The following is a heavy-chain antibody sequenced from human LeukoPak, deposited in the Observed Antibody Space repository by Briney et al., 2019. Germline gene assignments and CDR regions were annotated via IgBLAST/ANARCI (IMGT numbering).Heavy chain of an antibody. J-gene: IGHJ4*02. V-gene: IGHV1-46*01. CDR3: ARERGELHRELDS. Sequence: ASVKVSCKASGYTFTTHFIHWVRQAPGQGLQWMGMINPSGSSAIYAQKFQGRVTMTSDTSTSTVYMELRSLRSEDTALYFCARERGELHRELDSWGRGTLVTVSS. CDR1: GYTFTTHF. D-gene: IGHD1-26*01. CDR2: INPSGSSA.